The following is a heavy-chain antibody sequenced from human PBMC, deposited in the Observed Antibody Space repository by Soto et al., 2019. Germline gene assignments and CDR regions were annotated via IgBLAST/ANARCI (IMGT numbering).Heavy chain of an antibody. CDR2: INHSGST. CDR3: AGIVGATGAFDI. CDR1: GGSFSGYY. J-gene: IGHJ3*02. Sequence: SETLSLTCAVYGGSFSGYYWSWIRQPPGKGLEWIGEINHSGSTNYNPSLKSRVSISVDTSKNQFSLKLSSVTAADTAVYYCAGIVGATGAFDIWGQGTIVTVS. D-gene: IGHD1-26*01. V-gene: IGHV4-34*01.